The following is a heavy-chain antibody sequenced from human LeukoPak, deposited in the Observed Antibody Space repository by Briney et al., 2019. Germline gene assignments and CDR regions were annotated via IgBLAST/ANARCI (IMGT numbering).Heavy chain of an antibody. V-gene: IGHV3-30*18. CDR3: AKGTDLWFGELFRAYGMDV. D-gene: IGHD3-10*01. J-gene: IGHJ6*02. CDR1: GFTFSSYG. CDR2: ISYDGSNK. Sequence: GGSLRLSCAASGFTFSSYGMHWVRQAPGKGLEWVAVISYDGSNKYYADSVKGRFTISRDNSKNTLYLQMNSLRAEDTAVYYCAKGTDLWFGELFRAYGMDVWGQGTTVTVSS.